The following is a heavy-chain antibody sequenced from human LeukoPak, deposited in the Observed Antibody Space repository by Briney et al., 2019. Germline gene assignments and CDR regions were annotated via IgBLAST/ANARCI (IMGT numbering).Heavy chain of an antibody. Sequence: PGGALRLSCTSSGFTFRTYAFSWGRQAPGKGGEWVSATGSNGVTYYADSVKGRFTISRDNSKNALYLQMNGLRADDTAVYYCGIRDTSDYYVFWGQGTLVTVSS. J-gene: IGHJ4*02. CDR3: GIRDTSDYYVF. CDR1: GFTFRTYA. V-gene: IGHV3-23*01. D-gene: IGHD3-22*01. CDR2: TGSNGVT.